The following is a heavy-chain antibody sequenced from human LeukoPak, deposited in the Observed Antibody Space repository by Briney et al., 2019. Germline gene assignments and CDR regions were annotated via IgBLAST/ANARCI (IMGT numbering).Heavy chain of an antibody. V-gene: IGHV3-53*01. D-gene: IGHD1-26*01. CDR3: ARGTYSGKYRDFDY. CDR1: GFIVNSNA. CDR2: IYSGGST. Sequence: GGSLRLSCAASGFIVNSNAMSWVRQAPGKGLEWVSVIYSGGSTYYADSVKGRFTISRDNSKNTLYLQMNSLRAEDTAVYYCARGTYSGKYRDFDYWGQGTLVTVSS. J-gene: IGHJ4*02.